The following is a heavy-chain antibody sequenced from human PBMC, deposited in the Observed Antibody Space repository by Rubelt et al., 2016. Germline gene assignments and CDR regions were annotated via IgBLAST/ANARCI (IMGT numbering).Heavy chain of an antibody. V-gene: IGHV4-39*07. CDR2: IYYSGST. D-gene: IGHD2-2*01. Sequence: QLQLQESGPGLVKPSETLSLTCTVSGGSISSSSYYWGWIRQPPGKGLEWIGSIYYSGSTYYNPSLKSRVTISVCTSKNQFALKLGAVTAADTAVYYCARGGYCSSTSCPVAETAVDPWGQGTLVTVSS. CDR1: GGSISSSSYY. J-gene: IGHJ5*02. CDR3: ARGGYCSSTSCPVAETAVDP.